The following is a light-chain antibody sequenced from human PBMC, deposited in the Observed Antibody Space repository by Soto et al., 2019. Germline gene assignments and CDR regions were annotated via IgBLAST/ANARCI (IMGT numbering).Light chain of an antibody. J-gene: IGKJ4*01. V-gene: IGKV3-11*01. CDR2: DVS. CDR1: QSVGTY. Sequence: ENVLTQSPATLSLSPGETATLSCRASQSVGTYLAWYQQKPGQAPRLLIYDVSNRATGVPARFSGSGSGTDFTLTISSLEPEDFAVYYCQQRSKWLFSGGTKVEVK. CDR3: QQRSKWL.